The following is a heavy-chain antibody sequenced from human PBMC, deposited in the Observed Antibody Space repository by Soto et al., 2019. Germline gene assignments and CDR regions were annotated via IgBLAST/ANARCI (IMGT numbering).Heavy chain of an antibody. D-gene: IGHD5-12*01. CDR2: IYYSGST. CDR1: GGSISSYY. V-gene: IGHV4-59*01. CDR3: ARDLGYGDPWSFDI. J-gene: IGHJ3*02. Sequence: SETLSLTCTVSGGSISSYYWSWIRQPPGKGLEWIGYIYYSGSTNYNPSLKSRVTISVDTSKNQFSLKLSSVTAADTAVYYRARDLGYGDPWSFDIWGQGTMVTVSS.